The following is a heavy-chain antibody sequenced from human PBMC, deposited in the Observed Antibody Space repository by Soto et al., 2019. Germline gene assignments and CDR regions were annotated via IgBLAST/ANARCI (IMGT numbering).Heavy chain of an antibody. V-gene: IGHV3-33*01. J-gene: IGHJ3*02. CDR1: GFTFSGHG. D-gene: IGHD3-22*01. CDR3: ARDWLHDSSGAIDM. CDR2: IWYDGGNT. Sequence: QSGGSLRLSCAASGFTFSGHGMHWVRQAPGKGLEWVAVIWYDGGNTYYGDSVKGRFTISRDNSRNTLYLEVNSLRAEDTAVYYCARDWLHDSSGAIDMWGQGTMVTVSS.